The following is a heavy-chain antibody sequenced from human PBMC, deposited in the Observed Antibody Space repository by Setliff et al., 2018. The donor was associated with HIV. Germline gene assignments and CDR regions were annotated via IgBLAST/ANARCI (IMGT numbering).Heavy chain of an antibody. J-gene: IGHJ4*02. CDR2: ITSTGNTI. Sequence: PGGSLRLSCAASGFTFSDYYMTWIRQAPGKGLEWISYITSTGNTIYYRDSVKGRFTISRDNAKNSLYLQMNSLRPDDTAFYYCAIYGGGIYYWGQGTLVTVSS. CDR3: AIYGGGIYY. D-gene: IGHD1-26*01. CDR1: GFTFSDYY. V-gene: IGHV3-11*01.